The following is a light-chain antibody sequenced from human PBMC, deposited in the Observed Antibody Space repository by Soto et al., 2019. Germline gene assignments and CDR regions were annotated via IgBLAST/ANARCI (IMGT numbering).Light chain of an antibody. CDR1: QSISKL. CDR2: SSY. J-gene: IGKJ1*01. CDR3: QQSYSSLPT. V-gene: IGKV1-39*01. Sequence: DNQMPQSLSSLTASVKVSDITTCRASQSISKLLYRYQQKPRIAPKLLIVSSYSLQRGVPSRFNVSSTRADLTLTSSSLQPEDFATCHCQQSYSSLPTFGQGTNVDMK.